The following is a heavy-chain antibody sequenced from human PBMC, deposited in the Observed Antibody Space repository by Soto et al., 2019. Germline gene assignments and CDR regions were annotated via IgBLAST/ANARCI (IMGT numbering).Heavy chain of an antibody. D-gene: IGHD3-3*02. J-gene: IGHJ6*02. CDR2: IYYSGST. CDR3: ARSITQNPYYYYGMDV. V-gene: IGHV4-30-4*01. Sequence: SETLSLTCTVSGGSISIGDYYWSCIRQPPGKGLEWIGYIYYSGSTYYNPSLKSRVTISVDTSKNQFSLKLSSVTAADTAVYYCARSITQNPYYYYGMDVWGQGTTVTVSS. CDR1: GGSISIGDYY.